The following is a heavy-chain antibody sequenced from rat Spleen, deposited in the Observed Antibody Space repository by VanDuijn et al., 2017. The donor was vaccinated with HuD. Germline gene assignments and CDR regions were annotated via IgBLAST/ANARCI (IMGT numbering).Heavy chain of an antibody. D-gene: IGHD1-9*01. CDR1: GFTFSDYY. J-gene: IGHJ2*01. CDR3: ARDMDILDY. Sequence: EVQLVESDGGLVQPGRSLKLSCAASGFTFSDYYMAWVRQAPKKGLEWVASISYEGSSTYYGDSVKGRFTISRDNAKSTLYLQMNSLRSEDTATYYCARDMDILDYWGQGVMVTVSS. V-gene: IGHV5-22*01. CDR2: ISYEGSST.